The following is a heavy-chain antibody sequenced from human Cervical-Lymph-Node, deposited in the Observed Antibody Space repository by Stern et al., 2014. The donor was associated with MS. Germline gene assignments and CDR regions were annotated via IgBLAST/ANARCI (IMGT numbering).Heavy chain of an antibody. CDR2: IFPRDSNT. Sequence: VQLVESGAEVKKPGESLKISCEASGYLFDDYWIGWVRQMSGRGLALVAIIFPRDSNTRYSPSVQGQVTISADKSLSTAYLQWRSLRASDPAMYYCARSPATPSGYDRFDYWGQGALVTVSS. CDR3: ARSPATPSGYDRFDY. CDR1: GYLFDDYW. D-gene: IGHD5-12*01. V-gene: IGHV5-51*03. J-gene: IGHJ4*02.